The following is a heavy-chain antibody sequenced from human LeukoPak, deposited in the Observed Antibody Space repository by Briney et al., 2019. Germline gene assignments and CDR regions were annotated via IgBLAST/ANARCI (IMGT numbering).Heavy chain of an antibody. CDR1: GFTFSSYA. D-gene: IGHD7-27*01. J-gene: IGHJ4*02. CDR2: ISGSGGST. CDR3: AKLELGIVRWVYFDY. V-gene: IGHV3-23*01. Sequence: GGSLRLSCAASGFTFSSYAMSWVRQAPGKGLEWVSAISGSGGSTYYADSVKGRFTISRDNSKNTLYLQMNSPRAEDTAVYYCAKLELGIVRWVYFDYWGQGTLVTVSS.